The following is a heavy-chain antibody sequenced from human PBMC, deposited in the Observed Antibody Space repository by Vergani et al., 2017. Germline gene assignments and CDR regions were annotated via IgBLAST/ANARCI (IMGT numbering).Heavy chain of an antibody. CDR3: ARATVYGSGYYYYMDV. CDR2: IWYDGSNT. D-gene: IGHD3-10*01. V-gene: IGHV3-33*01. J-gene: IGHJ6*03. Sequence: QVQLVESGGGVVQPGRSLRLSCVASGFAFRTYGMHWVRQAPGKGLEWVAIIWYDGSNTYYADSVKGRFTVSRDNSRNTLFLQMNSLRAEDTAVYYCARATVYGSGYYYYMDVWGKGTTVTVSS. CDR1: GFAFRTYG.